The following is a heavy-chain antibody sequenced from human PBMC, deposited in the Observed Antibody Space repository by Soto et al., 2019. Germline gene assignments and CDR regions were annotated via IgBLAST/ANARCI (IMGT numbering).Heavy chain of an antibody. CDR2: ISYDGREK. CDR3: TIEIEQWFDY. Sequence: QVQLVESGGGGAQPGRSLRLSCAASGLTFSSYAMHWVRQAPGKGLEWVAIISYDGREKYCAGSVKGRFTVSRDNSKNTLYLQMNSLRPEDPAMYYCTIEIEQWFDYWGQGTLVTVGS. J-gene: IGHJ4*02. D-gene: IGHD2-8*01. V-gene: IGHV3-30*04. CDR1: GLTFSSYA.